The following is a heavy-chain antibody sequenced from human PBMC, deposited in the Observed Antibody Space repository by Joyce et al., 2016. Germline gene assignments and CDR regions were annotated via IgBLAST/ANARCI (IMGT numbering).Heavy chain of an antibody. CDR1: GGSLSGYY. J-gene: IGHJ1*01. D-gene: IGHD3-10*01. V-gene: IGHV4-34*01. Sequence: QVQLQEWGAGLLKPSETLSLTCAVYGGSLSGYYWSWIRQAPGMGREWSGEVNDRGRTNYNPSSKSRATTSMDTSKNQFSMRLTTVTAADTAVYFCARARRGIILARGEMGEYLQHWGRGTVVIVSS. CDR3: ARARRGIILARGEMGEYLQH. CDR2: VNDRGRT.